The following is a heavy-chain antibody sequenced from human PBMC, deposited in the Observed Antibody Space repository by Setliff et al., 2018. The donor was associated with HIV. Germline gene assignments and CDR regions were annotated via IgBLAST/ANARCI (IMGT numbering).Heavy chain of an antibody. CDR3: AKTVVGDSYALLNDAFDI. CDR2: IYYSGST. CDR1: GYPISSSHW. V-gene: IGHV4-28*06. J-gene: IGHJ3*02. D-gene: IGHD3-16*01. Sequence: SETLSLTCAVSGYPISSSHWWGWIRQPPGKGLEWIGYIYYSGSTNYNPSLKSRVTMSVDTSKNRFSLKLSSVTAFDTAVYYCAKTVVGDSYALLNDAFDIWGQGTMVTVSS.